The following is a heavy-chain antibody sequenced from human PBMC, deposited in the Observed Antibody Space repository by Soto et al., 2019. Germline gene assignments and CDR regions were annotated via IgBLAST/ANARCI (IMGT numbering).Heavy chain of an antibody. CDR3: ARDLRGQLVTY. J-gene: IGHJ4*02. CDR2: IYSGGST. CDR1: GFTVSSNY. V-gene: IGHV3-66*01. Sequence: EVQLVESGGGLVQPGGSLRLSCAASGFTVSSNYMSWVRQAPGKGLEWVSVIYSGGSTYYADSVKGRFTISRDNSKNTLYLQMNSLRAEDTAVYYCARDLRGQLVTYWGQGTLVTVSS. D-gene: IGHD6-13*01.